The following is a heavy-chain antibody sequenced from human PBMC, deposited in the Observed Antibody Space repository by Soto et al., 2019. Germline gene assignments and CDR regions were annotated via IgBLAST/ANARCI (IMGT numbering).Heavy chain of an antibody. D-gene: IGHD3-22*01. CDR2: ISAYNGNT. V-gene: IGHV1-18*01. Sequence: AASVKVSCKASGYTFTSYGISWLRQASGQGLEWMGWISAYNGNTNYAQKLQSRVTMSTDTSTSTAYMELRSLRSDDTAVYYCARDLGPFNHCHYDSSGYYSGYWGQGTLVTVSS. CDR1: GYTFTSYG. J-gene: IGHJ4*02. CDR3: ARDLGPFNHCHYDSSGYYSGY.